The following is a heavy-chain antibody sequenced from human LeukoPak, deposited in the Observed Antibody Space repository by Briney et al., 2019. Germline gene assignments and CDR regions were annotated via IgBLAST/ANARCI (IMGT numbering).Heavy chain of an antibody. J-gene: IGHJ4*02. CDR1: GYSFTSYW. CDR3: ARPLNAGGVMTTVSY. Sequence: GESLKISCKGSGYSFTSYWIGWVRQMPGKGLEWMGIIYPGDSDTRYSPSFQGQVTISADKSLSTAYLQWSSLKASDTAMYYCARPLNAGGVMTTVSYWGQGTLVTVSS. CDR2: IYPGDSDT. D-gene: IGHD4-11*01. V-gene: IGHV5-51*01.